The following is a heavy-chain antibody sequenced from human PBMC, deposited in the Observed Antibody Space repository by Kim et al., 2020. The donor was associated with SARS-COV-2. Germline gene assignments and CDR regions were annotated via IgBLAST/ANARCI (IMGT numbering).Heavy chain of an antibody. Sequence: ASVKVSCKASGYTFTSYGINWVRQAPGQGLEWMGWISTYNYNTNYAQKLQGRVTMTTDTSTSTAYMELRSLRSDDTAIYYCARARLEYYWYFDLWGRGTLVTVS. J-gene: IGHJ2*01. CDR1: GYTFTSYG. CDR3: ARARLEYYWYFDL. CDR2: ISTYNYNT. V-gene: IGHV1-18*01. D-gene: IGHD1-1*01.